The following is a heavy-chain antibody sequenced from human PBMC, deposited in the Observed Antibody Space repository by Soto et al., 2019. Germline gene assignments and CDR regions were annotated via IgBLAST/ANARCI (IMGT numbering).Heavy chain of an antibody. CDR2: TYYKSKWYS. J-gene: IGHJ4*02. CDR1: GDSVSSNTAA. D-gene: IGHD6-19*01. Sequence: SQPLALTCAISGDSVSSNTAAWNWIRQSPSRGLEWLGRTYYKSKWYSDYAVSVKSRITINPDTSKNQFSLQLNSVTPEDTAVYYCARGSYYSGWVWGQGTLVTVSS. CDR3: ARGSYYSGWV. V-gene: IGHV6-1*01.